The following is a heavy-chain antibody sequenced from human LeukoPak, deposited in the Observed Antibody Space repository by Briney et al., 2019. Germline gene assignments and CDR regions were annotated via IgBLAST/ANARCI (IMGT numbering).Heavy chain of an antibody. CDR1: GGSFSGYY. V-gene: IGHV4-34*01. J-gene: IGHJ4*02. D-gene: IGHD3-16*01. CDR2: INHSGST. Sequence: SETLSLTCAVYGGSFSGYYWSWIRQPPGKGLEWIGEINHSGSTNYNPSLKSRVTISVDTSKNQFSLKLSSVTAADTAVYYCARKDGSWGSPIDYWSQGTLVTVSS. CDR3: ARKDGSWGSPIDY.